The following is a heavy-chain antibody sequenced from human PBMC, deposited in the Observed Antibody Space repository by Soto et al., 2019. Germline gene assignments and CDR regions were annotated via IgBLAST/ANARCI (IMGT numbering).Heavy chain of an antibody. CDR2: IIPILGIA. J-gene: IGHJ6*02. CDR3: ARGGSTSLLYYYYGMDV. D-gene: IGHD2-2*01. CDR1: GGTFSSYT. V-gene: IGHV1-69*02. Sequence: QVQLVQSGAEVKKPGSSVKVSCKASGGTFSSYTISWVRQAPGQGLEWMGRIIPILGIANYAQKFQGRVTITADKSTSTAYMELSSLRSEDTAVYYCARGGSTSLLYYYYGMDVWGQGTTVTVSS.